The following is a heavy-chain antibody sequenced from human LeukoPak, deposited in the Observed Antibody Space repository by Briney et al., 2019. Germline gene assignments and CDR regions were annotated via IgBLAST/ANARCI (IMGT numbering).Heavy chain of an antibody. D-gene: IGHD1-26*01. CDR2: IRYDGSNK. CDR1: GFTFSSYA. Sequence: GGSLRLSCAASGFTFSSYAMHWVRQAPGKGLEWVAFIRYDGSNKYYADSVKGRFTISRDNSKNTLYLQMNSLRAEDTAVYYCAKEGRSGSYHIGYYYYYMDVWGKGTTVTVSS. CDR3: AKEGRSGSYHIGYYYYYMDV. V-gene: IGHV3-30*02. J-gene: IGHJ6*03.